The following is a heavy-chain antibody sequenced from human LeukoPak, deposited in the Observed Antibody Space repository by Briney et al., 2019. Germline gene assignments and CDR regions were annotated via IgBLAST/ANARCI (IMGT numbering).Heavy chain of an antibody. J-gene: IGHJ6*03. V-gene: IGHV4-34*01. D-gene: IGHD2-15*01. Sequence: PSETLSLTCAVYGGSFSGYYWSWIRQPPGKGLEWIGEINHSGSTNYNPPLKSRVTISVDTSKNQFSLKLSSVTAADTAVYYCASQNRAYCSGGSCYSGYYYYYYYMDVWGKGTTVTVSS. CDR3: ASQNRAYCSGGSCYSGYYYYYYYMDV. CDR2: INHSGST. CDR1: GGSFSGYY.